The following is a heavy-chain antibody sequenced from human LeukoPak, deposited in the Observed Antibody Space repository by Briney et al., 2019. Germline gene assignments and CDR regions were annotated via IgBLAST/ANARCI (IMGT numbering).Heavy chain of an antibody. CDR3: ARDSPNGDYGSDY. Sequence: SETLSLTRTVSGGSISSGGYYWSWIRQHPGKGLEWIGYIYYSGSTYYNPSLKSRVTISVDTSKNQFSLKLSSVTAADTAVYYCARDSPNGDYGSDYWGQGTLVTVSS. V-gene: IGHV4-31*03. CDR1: GGSISSGGYY. J-gene: IGHJ4*02. D-gene: IGHD4-17*01. CDR2: IYYSGST.